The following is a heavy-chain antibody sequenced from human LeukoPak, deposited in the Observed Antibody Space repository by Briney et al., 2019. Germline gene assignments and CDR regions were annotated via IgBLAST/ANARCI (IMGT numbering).Heavy chain of an antibody. J-gene: IGHJ5*02. Sequence: PSETLSLTCTVSGGSISSGDYYWSWIRQPPGKGLEWIGYIYYSGSTYYNPSLKSRVTISVDTSKNQFSLKLSSVTAADTAVYYCARDGLYCSGGSCYYWFDPWGQGTLVIVSS. CDR1: GGSISSGDYY. D-gene: IGHD2-15*01. V-gene: IGHV4-30-4*01. CDR3: ARDGLYCSGGSCYYWFDP. CDR2: IYYSGST.